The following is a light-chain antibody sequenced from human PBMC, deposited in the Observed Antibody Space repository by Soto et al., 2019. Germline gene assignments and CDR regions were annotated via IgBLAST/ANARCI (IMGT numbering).Light chain of an antibody. CDR3: QQYNNWPS. V-gene: IGKV3-15*01. J-gene: IGKJ5*01. CDR2: DIS. Sequence: EVVMTQSPAALSVSPEERATLSCRASQTVSRNLAWYQQRPGQAPRLLIYDISNRATGVPARFSGSGSETEFTLTIRSLQSEDFAVYFCQQYNNWPSSGQVTRLEIK. CDR1: QTVSRN.